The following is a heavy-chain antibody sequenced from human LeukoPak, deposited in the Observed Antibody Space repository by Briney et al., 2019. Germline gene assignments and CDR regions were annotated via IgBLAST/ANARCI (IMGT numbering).Heavy chain of an antibody. J-gene: IGHJ4*02. D-gene: IGHD6-19*01. V-gene: IGHV3-30*18. CDR1: GFTFSSYG. CDR2: ISFDGSNE. CDR3: AKQRSGGSGWCMDY. Sequence: PGGSLRLSCAASGFTFSSYGMHWVRQAPGKGLEWVAVISFDGSNEYYADSAKGRFTISRDDSKNTLYLQMNSLRAEDTAVYYCAKQRSGGSGWCMDYWGQGTLVTVSS.